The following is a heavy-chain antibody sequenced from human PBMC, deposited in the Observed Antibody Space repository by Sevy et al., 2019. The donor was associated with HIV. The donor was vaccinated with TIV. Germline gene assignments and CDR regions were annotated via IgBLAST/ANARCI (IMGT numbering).Heavy chain of an antibody. CDR1: GFTFSSYW. CDR3: ARDLERGMGATLRHWFDP. V-gene: IGHV3-7*01. Sequence: GGSLRLSCAASGFTFSSYWMSWVRQAPGKGLEWVANIKQDGSEKYYVDSVKGRFTISRDNAKNSLYLQMNSLRAEDTAVYYCARDLERGMGATLRHWFDPWGQGILVTVSS. D-gene: IGHD1-26*01. J-gene: IGHJ5*02. CDR2: IKQDGSEK.